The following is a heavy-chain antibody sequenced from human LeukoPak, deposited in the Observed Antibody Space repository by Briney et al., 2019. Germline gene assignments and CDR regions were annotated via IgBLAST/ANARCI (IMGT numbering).Heavy chain of an antibody. Sequence: GSSVKVSCKSSGVTFSNYAISWVRQAPGQGLEWMGGIIPIFGSASYLQKFQGRVTITADESTRTAYMELSSLRSEDTAVYYCARGPTYYDFWSGYYNWFDPWGQGTLVTVSS. CDR1: GVTFSNYA. J-gene: IGHJ5*02. D-gene: IGHD3-3*01. CDR2: IIPIFGSA. CDR3: ARGPTYYDFWSGYYNWFDP. V-gene: IGHV1-69*01.